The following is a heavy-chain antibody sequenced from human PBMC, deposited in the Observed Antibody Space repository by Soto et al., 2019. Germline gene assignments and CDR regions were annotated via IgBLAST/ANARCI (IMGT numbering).Heavy chain of an antibody. CDR3: ARAGRGLYYYDSSGSFAFDI. J-gene: IGHJ3*02. V-gene: IGHV4-30-2*01. CDR1: GGSISSGGYS. CDR2: MYHSGST. Sequence: SETLSLTCAVSGGSISSGGYSWSWIRQPPGKGLEWIGYMYHSGSTYYNPSLKSRVTISVDTSKNQFSLKLSSVTAADTAVYYCARAGRGLYYYDSSGSFAFDIWGQGTMVTVSS. D-gene: IGHD3-22*01.